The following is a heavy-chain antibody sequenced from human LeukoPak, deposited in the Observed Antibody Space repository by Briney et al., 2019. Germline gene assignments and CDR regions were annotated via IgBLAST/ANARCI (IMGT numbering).Heavy chain of an antibody. V-gene: IGHV1-46*01. CDR2: INPSGGST. D-gene: IGHD1-7*01. Sequence: GASVKVSCKASGYSFTSYYMHWVRQAPGQGLEWKGIINPSGGSTSYAQKFQGRVTMTRDTSTSTVYMELSSLRSEDTAVYYCARAQIRYNWNYVGDWFDPWGQGTLVTVSS. J-gene: IGHJ5*02. CDR3: ARAQIRYNWNYVGDWFDP. CDR1: GYSFTSYY.